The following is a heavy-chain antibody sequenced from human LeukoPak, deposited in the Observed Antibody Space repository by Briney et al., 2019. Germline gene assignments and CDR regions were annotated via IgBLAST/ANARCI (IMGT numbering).Heavy chain of an antibody. CDR1: GFTVSSNY. V-gene: IGHV3-53*01. CDR3: ARDQTVPPGDAFDI. CDR2: IYSGGST. J-gene: IGHJ3*02. Sequence: GGSLRLSCAASGFTVSSNYMSWVRQAPGKGREWVSVIYSGGSTYYAESVKGRFTISRDNSKNTLYLQMNSLRAEDTAVYYCARDQTVPPGDAFDIWGQGTMVTVSS. D-gene: IGHD4-17*01.